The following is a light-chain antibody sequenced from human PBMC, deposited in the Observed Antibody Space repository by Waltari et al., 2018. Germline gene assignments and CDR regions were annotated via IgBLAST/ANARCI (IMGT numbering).Light chain of an antibody. V-gene: IGLV3-21*02. J-gene: IGLJ2*01. CDR3: QVCDTSSGHSVV. Sequence: SYGLTQPPSVSVAPGPTARITWGGDNIVSKKVHWHQQKPGPAPVLGVEDDRGRPSGIPELFAGSNSESAASLTINRVGAGDEADYYCQVCDTSSGHSVVFGGGTKLSVL. CDR1: NIVSKK. CDR2: DDR.